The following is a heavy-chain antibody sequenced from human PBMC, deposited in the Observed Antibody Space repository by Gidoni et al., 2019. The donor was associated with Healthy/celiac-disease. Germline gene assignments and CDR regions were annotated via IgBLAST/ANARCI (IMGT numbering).Heavy chain of an antibody. Sequence: EVQLVESGGGLVQPGGSLRLSCAASGFTFSSYSMNWVRQAPGKGLEWVSYISSSSSTIYYADSVKGRFTISRDNAKNSLYLQMNSLRAEDTAVYYCARDGWIQLWLGKDYWGQGTLVTVSS. CDR1: GFTFSSYS. J-gene: IGHJ4*02. D-gene: IGHD5-18*01. CDR2: ISSSSSTI. CDR3: ARDGWIQLWLGKDY. V-gene: IGHV3-48*04.